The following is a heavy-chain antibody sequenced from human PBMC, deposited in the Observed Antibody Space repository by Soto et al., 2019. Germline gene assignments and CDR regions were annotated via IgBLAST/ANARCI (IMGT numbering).Heavy chain of an antibody. Sequence: QVQLVESGGGVVQPGRSLRLSCAASGFTFSSYGMHWVRQAPGKGLEWVAVIWYDGSNKYYADSVKGRFTISRDNSKNTRXLQMNSLRAEDTAVYYCARESPRCTNGVCFLQADYWGQGTLVTVSS. CDR2: IWYDGSNK. CDR3: ARESPRCTNGVCFLQADY. J-gene: IGHJ4*02. V-gene: IGHV3-33*01. CDR1: GFTFSSYG. D-gene: IGHD2-8*01.